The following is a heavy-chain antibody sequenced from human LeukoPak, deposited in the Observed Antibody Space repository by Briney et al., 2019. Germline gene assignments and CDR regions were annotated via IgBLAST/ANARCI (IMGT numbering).Heavy chain of an antibody. CDR3: VKGGHVDYGDYSHLWYFDL. CDR1: GFTFSKYG. Sequence: GGSLRLSCAASGFTFSKYGMHWVRQAPGKGLEWVAFIWFDGSNKFYTDSVKGRFTISRDNSKNTLYVQMNSLRAEDTALYYCVKGGHVDYGDYSHLWYFDLWGRGTLVTVSS. D-gene: IGHD4-17*01. CDR2: IWFDGSNK. J-gene: IGHJ2*01. V-gene: IGHV3-30*02.